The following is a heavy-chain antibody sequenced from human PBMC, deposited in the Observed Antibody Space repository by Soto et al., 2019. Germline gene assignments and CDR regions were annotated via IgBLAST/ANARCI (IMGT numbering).Heavy chain of an antibody. CDR2: IGVGSGNT. CDR3: AATSQGFGELGWFDP. D-gene: IGHD3-10*01. V-gene: IGHV1-58*01. CDR1: GFTWTSSA. J-gene: IGHJ5*02. Sequence: QMQLVQSGPEGKKPGTSVKVSCQSSGFTWTSSAVQWVRQARGQRLAWIGWIGVGSGNTNYAQKFQERVTITRDMSTRTAYMELSSLRAEETAVYYCAATSQGFGELGWFDPWGQGTLVNVSS.